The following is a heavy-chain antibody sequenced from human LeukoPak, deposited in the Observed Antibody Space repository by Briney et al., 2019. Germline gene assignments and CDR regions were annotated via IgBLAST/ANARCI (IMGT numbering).Heavy chain of an antibody. CDR2: IYSGGST. D-gene: IGHD1-7*01. CDR3: ARDLVGSTPGGYYYYMDV. V-gene: IGHV3-66*01. CDR1: GFTFSSYA. Sequence: PGGSLRLSCAASGFTFSSYAMGWVRQAPGKGLEWVSVIYSGGSTYYADSVKGGFTISRDNSKNTMYLQMNSLRAEDKAVYYCARDLVGSTPGGYYYYMDVWGKGTTVTVSS. J-gene: IGHJ6*03.